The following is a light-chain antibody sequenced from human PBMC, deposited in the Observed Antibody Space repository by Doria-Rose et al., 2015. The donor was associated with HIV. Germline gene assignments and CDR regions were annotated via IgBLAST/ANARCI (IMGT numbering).Light chain of an antibody. Sequence: TQSPESLGMSLGERATLNYKSNQSLLYTSKNYLAWYQQKPGQPPKLLIYWASTRQSGVPARFSGSGSGTDFTPTISSLEAEDVAVYYCQQYYDTPSFGPGTTVDIK. J-gene: IGKJ3*01. V-gene: IGKV4-1*01. CDR1: QSLLYTSKNY. CDR3: QQYYDTPS. CDR2: WAS.